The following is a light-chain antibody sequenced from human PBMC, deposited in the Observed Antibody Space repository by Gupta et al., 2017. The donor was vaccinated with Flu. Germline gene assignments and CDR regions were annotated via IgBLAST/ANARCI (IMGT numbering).Light chain of an antibody. CDR2: EVS. J-gene: IGLJ1*01. V-gene: IGLV2-14*01. Sequence: QSALTQPASVSGSPGQSIPISCTGTSSDVGGYNYVSLYQQHPGKAPKLMIYEVSNRPSGVSNRFSGSKSGNTASLTISGLQAEDEADYYCSSYTSSSTRVFGTGTKVTVL. CDR1: SSDVGGYNY. CDR3: SSYTSSSTRV.